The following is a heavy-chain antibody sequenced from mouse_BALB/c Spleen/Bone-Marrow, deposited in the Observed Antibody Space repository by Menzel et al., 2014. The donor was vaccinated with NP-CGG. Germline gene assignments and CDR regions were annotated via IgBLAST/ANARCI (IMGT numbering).Heavy chain of an antibody. CDR1: GYAFSSYW. CDR2: IYPGDGDI. V-gene: IGHV1-80*01. J-gene: IGHJ3*01. CDR3: ARGDFDFEAWFTY. D-gene: IGHD2-4*01. Sequence: VMLVESGAELVRPGSSVKISCKASGYAFSSYWMNWVQQRPGQGLEWIGQIYPGDGDINYNGKFKGKATLTADKSSGTAYMQFSSLTSEDCAVYFCARGDFDFEAWFTYWGQGTLVTVSA.